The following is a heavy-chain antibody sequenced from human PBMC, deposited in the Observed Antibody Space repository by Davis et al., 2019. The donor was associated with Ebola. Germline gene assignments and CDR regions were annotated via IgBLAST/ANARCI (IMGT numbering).Heavy chain of an antibody. Sequence: GESLKISCATSGFTFSNFGMHWVRQAPGKGLEWVAFIRYDGSQKYYADTVKGRFTISRDNAKNSVFLEINSLRGEDTAVYFCARGSYHYGMDVWGKGTTVTVSS. CDR2: IRYDGSQK. D-gene: IGHD3-16*02. J-gene: IGHJ6*04. CDR1: GFTFSNFG. V-gene: IGHV3-30*02. CDR3: ARGSYHYGMDV.